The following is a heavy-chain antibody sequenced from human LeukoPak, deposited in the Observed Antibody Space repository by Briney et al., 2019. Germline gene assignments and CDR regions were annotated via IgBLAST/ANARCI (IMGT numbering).Heavy chain of an antibody. V-gene: IGHV5-51*01. CDR1: GYSFTSYW. Sequence: GESLKISCKGSGYSFTSYWIGWVRQMPGKGLEWMGIIYPGDSDTRYSPSFQGQVTISADKSISTAYLQWSSLKASDTAMYYCARPGMGALHYYYYYGMDVWGKGTTVTVSS. CDR2: IYPGDSDT. CDR3: ARPGMGALHYYYYYGMDV. D-gene: IGHD4/OR15-4a*01. J-gene: IGHJ6*04.